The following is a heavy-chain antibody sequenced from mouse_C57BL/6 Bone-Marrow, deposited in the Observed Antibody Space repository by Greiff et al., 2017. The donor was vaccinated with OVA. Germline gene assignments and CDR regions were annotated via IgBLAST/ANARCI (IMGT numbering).Heavy chain of an antibody. J-gene: IGHJ1*03. Sequence: EVQVVESGGGLVQSGRSLRLSCATSGFTFSDFYMEWVRQAPGKGLEWIAASRNKANDYTTEYSASVKGRFIVSRDTSQSILYLQMNALRAEDTAIYYCAREANWYWDFDVWGTGTTVTVSS. CDR2: SRNKANDYTT. CDR1: GFTFSDFY. V-gene: IGHV7-1*01. CDR3: AREANWYWDFDV. D-gene: IGHD4-1*01.